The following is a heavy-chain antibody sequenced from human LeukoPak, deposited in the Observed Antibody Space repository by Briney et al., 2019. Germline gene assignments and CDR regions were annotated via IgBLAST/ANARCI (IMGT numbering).Heavy chain of an antibody. CDR3: ARGIDYYGSGRNWFDP. Sequence: SQTLSLTCAISGDSVSSNSAAWNWIRQSPSRGLEWLGRTYYRSKWYSDYAVSVKSRITINPDTSKNQFSLQLNSVTPEDTAVYYCARGIDYYGSGRNWFDPWGQGTLVTVSS. CDR1: GDSVSSNSAA. V-gene: IGHV6-1*01. CDR2: TYYRSKWYS. J-gene: IGHJ5*02. D-gene: IGHD3-10*01.